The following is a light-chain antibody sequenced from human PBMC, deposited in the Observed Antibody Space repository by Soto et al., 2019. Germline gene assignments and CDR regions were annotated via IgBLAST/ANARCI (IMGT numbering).Light chain of an antibody. CDR1: QSISRW. J-gene: IGKJ1*01. Sequence: DIQRTQSPSTLSASVGDRVTITCRARQSISRWLAWYQQRPGKAPKLLIYEASTLESGVPSRFSGSGSGTEFTLTINSLQPDDVATYYCQEYDVYTGTFGQGTKVEIK. V-gene: IGKV1-5*03. CDR2: EAS. CDR3: QEYDVYTGT.